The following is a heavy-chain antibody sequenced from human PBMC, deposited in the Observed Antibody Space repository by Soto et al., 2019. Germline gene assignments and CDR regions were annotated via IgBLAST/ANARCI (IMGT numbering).Heavy chain of an antibody. D-gene: IGHD3-10*01. CDR3: AKVLSKNYYYPFDF. V-gene: IGHV3-23*01. J-gene: IGHJ4*02. Sequence: PGGSLRLSCVASGFTFSEYDMTWVRQAPGKGLEWVSTVSKTGLTTYYADSVKGRFTISRDNAKKTLFLQLNRLSAEDTATYYCAKVLSKNYYYPFDFWGQGTKVTVSS. CDR2: VSKTGLTT. CDR1: GFTFSEYD.